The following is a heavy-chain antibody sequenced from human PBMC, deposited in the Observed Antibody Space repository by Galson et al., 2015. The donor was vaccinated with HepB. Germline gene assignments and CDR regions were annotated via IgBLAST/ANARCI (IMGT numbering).Heavy chain of an antibody. D-gene: IGHD5-18*01. V-gene: IGHV4-30-2*01. J-gene: IGHJ4*02. CDR2: IYHSGST. CDR3: ARDSGYSYGNAFDY. Sequence: TLSLTCAVSGGSISSGGYSWSWIRQPPGKGLEWIGYIYHSGSTYYNPSLKSRVTISVDRSKNQFSLKLSSVTAADTAVYYCARDSGYSYGNAFDYWGQGTLVTVSS. CDR1: GGSISSGGYS.